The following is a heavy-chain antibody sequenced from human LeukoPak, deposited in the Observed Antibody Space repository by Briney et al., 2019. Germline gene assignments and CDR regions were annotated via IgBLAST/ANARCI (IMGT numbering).Heavy chain of an antibody. Sequence: ASVKVSCKASGYTFTSYYMHWVRQAPGQGLEWMGIINPSGGSTSYAQKFQGRVTVTRDTSTSTVYMELSSLRSEDTAVYYCARGPTYYYDSSGYLSSYYFDYWGQGTLVTVSS. CDR1: GYTFTSYY. CDR3: ARGPTYYYDSSGYLSSYYFDY. D-gene: IGHD3-22*01. J-gene: IGHJ4*02. V-gene: IGHV1-46*01. CDR2: INPSGGST.